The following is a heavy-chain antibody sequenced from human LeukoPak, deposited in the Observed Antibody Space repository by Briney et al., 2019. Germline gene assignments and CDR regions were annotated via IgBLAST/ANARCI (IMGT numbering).Heavy chain of an antibody. Sequence: PGGSLRLSCAASGFTFSNYFMGWVRQAPGKGLEWVANINKDGSGTSYADSVKGRPTISRDNAKNSLYLQMNGLRVEDTAVYYCARGCCTVSGLYFEFWGQGSLVTVSS. D-gene: IGHD3-9*01. CDR3: ARGCCTVSGLYFEF. V-gene: IGHV3-7*03. CDR1: GFTFSNYF. J-gene: IGHJ4*02. CDR2: INKDGSGT.